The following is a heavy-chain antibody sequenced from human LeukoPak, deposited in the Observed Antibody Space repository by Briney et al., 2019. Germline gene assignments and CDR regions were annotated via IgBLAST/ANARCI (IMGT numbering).Heavy chain of an antibody. Sequence: GASVKVSCKASDYTFSSYGIHWVRQAPGQGPEWMGWSSAYNGNRDYALKFQGRVTMATDTSTNTAQMELRSLRSDDTAVYYCARGPSHYFGAGSAPKDFDYWGQGTLVIVSS. CDR2: SSAYNGNR. CDR1: DYTFSSYG. V-gene: IGHV1-18*01. J-gene: IGHJ4*02. D-gene: IGHD3-10*01. CDR3: ARGPSHYFGAGSAPKDFDY.